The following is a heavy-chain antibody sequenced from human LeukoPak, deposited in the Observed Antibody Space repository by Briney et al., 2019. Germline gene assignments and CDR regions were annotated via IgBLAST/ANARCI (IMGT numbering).Heavy chain of an antibody. CDR3: GRYYVMDV. CDR2: ISDSGGST. Sequence: PGGSLRLSCAASGFTFSTYVMNWVRQAPGKGLEWVSTISDSGGSTYCADSVKGRFTISRDNSKSTLYLQMNSLRAEDTAVYYCGRYYVMDVWGQGTSVTVSS. V-gene: IGHV3-23*01. CDR1: GFTFSTYV. J-gene: IGHJ6*02.